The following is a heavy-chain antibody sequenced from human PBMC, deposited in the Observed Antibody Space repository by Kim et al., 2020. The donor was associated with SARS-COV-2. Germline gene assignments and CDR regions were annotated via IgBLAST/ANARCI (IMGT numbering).Heavy chain of an antibody. J-gene: IGHJ3*02. CDR2: ISAYNGNT. CDR3: ASVMGVQLERLPYDAFDI. V-gene: IGHV1-18*01. D-gene: IGHD1-1*01. Sequence: ASVKVSCKASGYTFTSYGISWVRQAPGQGLEWMGWISAYNGNTNYAQKLQGRVTMTTDTSTSTAYMELRSLRSDDTAVYYCASVMGVQLERLPYDAFDIWGQGTMVTVSS. CDR1: GYTFTSYG.